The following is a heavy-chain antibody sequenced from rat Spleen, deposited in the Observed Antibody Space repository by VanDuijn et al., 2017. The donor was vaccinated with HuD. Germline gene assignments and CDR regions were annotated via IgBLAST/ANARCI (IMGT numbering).Heavy chain of an antibody. CDR2: ISTGGNT. D-gene: IGHD1-2*01. CDR1: GFSLTSNG. V-gene: IGHV2S8*01. J-gene: IGHJ2*01. CDR3: AEIGSSYIYGG. Sequence: QVQLKESGPGLVQPSQTLSLTCTVSGFSLTSNGVSWVRQPPGKGLEWIAAISTGGNTYYNSGLKSRLGISRDTSKSQVFLTMNSLQTDDTAVYYCAEIGSSYIYGGWGQGVMVTVSS.